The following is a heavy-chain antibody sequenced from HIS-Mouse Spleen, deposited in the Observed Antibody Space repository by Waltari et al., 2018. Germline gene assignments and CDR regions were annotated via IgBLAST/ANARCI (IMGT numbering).Heavy chain of an antibody. V-gene: IGHV4-61*05. CDR3: ARRKSIAARQGWFDP. J-gene: IGHJ5*02. D-gene: IGHD6-6*01. CDR1: GGSISSSSYY. CDR2: SYYSGST. Sequence: QLQLQESGPGLVKPSETLSLTCTVSGGSISSSSYYWGWIRQPPGKGLEWSGYSYYSGSTNYNPALKSRVTISVDTSKNQFSLKLSSVTAADTAVYYCARRKSIAARQGWFDPWGQGTLVTVSS.